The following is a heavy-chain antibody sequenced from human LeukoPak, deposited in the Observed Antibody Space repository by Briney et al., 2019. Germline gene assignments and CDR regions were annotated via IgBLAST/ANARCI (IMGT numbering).Heavy chain of an antibody. CDR2: IYYSGST. Sequence: PSETLSLTCTVSGGSISSGGYYWSWIRQHPGKGLEWIGYIYYSGSTYYNPSLKSRVTISVDTSKNQFSLKLSSVTAADTAVYYCARVEMATIFLDYWGQGTLVTVSS. CDR3: ARVEMATIFLDY. V-gene: IGHV4-31*03. CDR1: GGSISSGGYY. J-gene: IGHJ4*02. D-gene: IGHD5-24*01.